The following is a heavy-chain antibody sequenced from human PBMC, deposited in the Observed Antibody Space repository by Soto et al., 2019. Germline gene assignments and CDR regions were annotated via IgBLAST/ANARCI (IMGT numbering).Heavy chain of an antibody. CDR1: GGSITSRNHY. CDR3: GTERHGDNHWFDT. CDR2: VFYTGTT. Sequence: QLQLQESGPGLVKPSETLSLTCTVSGGSITSRNHYWGWIRQPPGKGLEWIGSVFYTGTTYYNPSLKSRVTISVGTSQNQFALKLNSVNAADTAVSYCGTERHGDNHWFDTWGQGSLVTASS. D-gene: IGHD4-17*01. J-gene: IGHJ5*02. V-gene: IGHV4-39*01.